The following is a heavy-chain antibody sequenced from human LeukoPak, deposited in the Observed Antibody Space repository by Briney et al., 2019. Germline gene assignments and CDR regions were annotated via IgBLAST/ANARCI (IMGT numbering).Heavy chain of an antibody. CDR1: GGSISSYY. J-gene: IGHJ3*02. CDR3: ARDSTSYGHDAFDI. Sequence: PSETLSLTCTVPGGSISSYYWSWIRQPPGKGLGWIGYIYYSGSTNYNPSLKSRVTISVDTSKNQFSLKLSSVTAADTAVYYCARDSTSYGHDAFDIWRQGTMVTVSS. CDR2: IYYSGST. D-gene: IGHD4-17*01. V-gene: IGHV4-59*01.